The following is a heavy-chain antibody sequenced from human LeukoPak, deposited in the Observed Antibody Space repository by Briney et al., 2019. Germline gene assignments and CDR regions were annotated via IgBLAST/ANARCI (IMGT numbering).Heavy chain of an antibody. CDR2: ISYDGSNK. CDR1: GFTFSSYA. J-gene: IGHJ4*02. V-gene: IGHV3-30-3*01. CDR3: ARDDEERGFDY. Sequence: GRSLRLSCAASGFTFSSYAMHWVRQAPGKGLEWVAVISYDGSNKYYADSVKGRFTISRDNSKSTLYLQMNSLRAEDTAVYYCARDDEERGFDYWGQGTLVTVSS.